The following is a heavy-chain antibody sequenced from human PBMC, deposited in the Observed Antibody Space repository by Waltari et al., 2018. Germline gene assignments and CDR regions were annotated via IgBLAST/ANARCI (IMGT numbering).Heavy chain of an antibody. D-gene: IGHD3-22*01. CDR2: IYSGGST. Sequence: EVQLLESGGGLVQPGGSLRLSCAASGFTFSSYAMSWVRQAPGKGLEWVSGIYSGGSTYYADSVKGRFTISRDNSKNTLYLQMNSLRAEDTAVYYCAKDQDYYDSSGPGVDYWGQGTLVTVSS. CDR3: AKDQDYYDSSGPGVDY. J-gene: IGHJ4*02. V-gene: IGHV3-23*03. CDR1: GFTFSSYA.